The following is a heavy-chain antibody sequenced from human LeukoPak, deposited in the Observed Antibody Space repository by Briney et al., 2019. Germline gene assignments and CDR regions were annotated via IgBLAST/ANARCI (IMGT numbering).Heavy chain of an antibody. D-gene: IGHD3-16*01. J-gene: IGHJ4*02. CDR2: INHSGST. CDR3: ASEGAFFDY. CDR1: GGSFSGYY. V-gene: IGHV4-34*01. Sequence: PSETLSLTCAVYGGSFSGYYWSWIRRPPGKGLEWIGEINHSGSTNYNPSLKSRVTISVDTSKNQFSLKLSSVTAADAAVYYCASEGAFFDYWGQGTLVTVSS.